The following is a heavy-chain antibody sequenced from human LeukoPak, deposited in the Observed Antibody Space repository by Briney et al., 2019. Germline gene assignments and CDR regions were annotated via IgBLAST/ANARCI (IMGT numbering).Heavy chain of an antibody. CDR2: ISSSGTTI. J-gene: IGHJ4*02. Sequence: PGGSLRLSCAASGFTFTNYEMTWVRQAPGKGLEWVSYISSSGTTIYYAHSVKGRFTISRDNAKNSLYLQMNSLRAEDTAVYYCARDNYDSSTPYYFDYWGQGTLVTVSS. D-gene: IGHD3-22*01. CDR1: GFTFTNYE. V-gene: IGHV3-48*03. CDR3: ARDNYDSSTPYYFDY.